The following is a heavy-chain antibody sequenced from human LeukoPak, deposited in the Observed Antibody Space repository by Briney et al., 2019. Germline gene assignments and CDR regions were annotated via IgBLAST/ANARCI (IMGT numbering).Heavy chain of an antibody. J-gene: IGHJ4*02. D-gene: IGHD2-21*01. V-gene: IGHV3-7*03. CDR3: ANSIGPIYYFDY. Sequence: GGSLRLSCAATGFTFSNYWMTWVRQAPGKGLEWVANIKQDGNEKYCGDSVKGRFTISRDNAKNSLYLQMNSLRAEDTAVYYCANSIGPIYYFDYWGQGTLVTVSS. CDR2: IKQDGNEK. CDR1: GFTFSNYW.